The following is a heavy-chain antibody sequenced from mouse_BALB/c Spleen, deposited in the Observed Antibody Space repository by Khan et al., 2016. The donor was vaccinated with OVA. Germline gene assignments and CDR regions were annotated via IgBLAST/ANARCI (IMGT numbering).Heavy chain of an antibody. CDR1: GYSITSAYA. V-gene: IGHV3-2*02. CDR3: ARVYGGDFDY. Sequence: VRLQQSGPGLVKPSQSLSLTCTVTGYSITSAYAWNWIRRFQGNKLEWMGYISYSGNTNYNPSLTSRIYVTRDTSTNQFFLQLNSVTTEDTATYYCARVYGGDFDYWGQGTTLTVSS. CDR2: ISYSGNT. D-gene: IGHD2-10*02. J-gene: IGHJ2*01.